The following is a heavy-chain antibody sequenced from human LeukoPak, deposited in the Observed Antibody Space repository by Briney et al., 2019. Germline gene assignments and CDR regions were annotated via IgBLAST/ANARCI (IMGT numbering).Heavy chain of an antibody. V-gene: IGHV1-46*01. J-gene: IGHJ4*02. CDR3: ARWASGYSYGAPDY. CDR2: IYPRDGST. D-gene: IGHD5-18*01. Sequence: ASVKVSCKASGYTFTSNYIHWVRQAPGQGLEWMGMIYPRDGSTSYAQKFQGRVTMTRDTSTSTVYMELSSLRSEDTAVYYCARWASGYSYGAPDYWGQGTLVTVSS. CDR1: GYTFTSNY.